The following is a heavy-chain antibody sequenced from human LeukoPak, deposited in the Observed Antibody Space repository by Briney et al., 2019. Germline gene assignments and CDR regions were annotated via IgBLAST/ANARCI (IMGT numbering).Heavy chain of an antibody. CDR1: GYSFTSYN. CDR2: INPSGGNT. V-gene: IGHV1-46*01. J-gene: IGHJ3*02. D-gene: IGHD5-24*01. Sequence: GASVKVSCKTSGYSFTSYNLHRVRQAPGQRLEWMGIINPSGGNTNYAQKFQGRVTMTRDTSTSTVYMELSSLKSEDTAVYYCARVRDGYNDAYDIWGQGTMVTVFS. CDR3: ARVRDGYNDAYDI.